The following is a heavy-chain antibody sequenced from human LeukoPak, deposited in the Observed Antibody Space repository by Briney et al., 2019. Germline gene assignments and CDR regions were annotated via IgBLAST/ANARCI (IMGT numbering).Heavy chain of an antibody. CDR1: GGSFSDFY. Sequence: SPSETLSLTCAVYGGSFSDFYWSWIRQPPGKGLEWIGEINHSGSANYNPSLKSRVTISVDTSKNQFSLKLSSVTAADTAVYYCARAGFALAPLRGTPFDYWGQGTLVTVSS. V-gene: IGHV4-34*01. CDR3: ARAGFALAPLRGTPFDY. CDR2: INHSGSA. J-gene: IGHJ4*02. D-gene: IGHD6-6*01.